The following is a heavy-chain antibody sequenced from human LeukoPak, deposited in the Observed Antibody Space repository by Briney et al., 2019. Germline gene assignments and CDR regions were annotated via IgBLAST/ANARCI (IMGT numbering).Heavy chain of an antibody. CDR2: IYYSGST. CDR3: ARDKRYSYGYYFGY. Sequence: SETLSLTCTVSGGSISSYYWSWIRQPPGKGLEWIGYIYYSGSTNYNPSLKSRVTISVDTSKNQFSLKLSSVTAADTAVYYCARDKRYSYGYYFGYWGQGTLVTVSS. J-gene: IGHJ4*02. V-gene: IGHV4-59*01. CDR1: GGSISSYY. D-gene: IGHD5-18*01.